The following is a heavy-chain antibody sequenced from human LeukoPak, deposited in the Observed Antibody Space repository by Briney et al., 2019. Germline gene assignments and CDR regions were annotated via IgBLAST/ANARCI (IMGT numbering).Heavy chain of an antibody. Sequence: GRSLRLSCAASGFTFSSYAMHWVRQAPGKGLEWVAVISYDGSNKYYADSVKGRLTISRDNSKNTLYLQMNSLRAEDTAVYYCARELDLRLVDITRYYYYYGMDVWGQGTTVTVSS. CDR2: ISYDGSNK. D-gene: IGHD2-15*01. V-gene: IGHV3-30*04. J-gene: IGHJ6*02. CDR1: GFTFSSYA. CDR3: ARELDLRLVDITRYYYYYGMDV.